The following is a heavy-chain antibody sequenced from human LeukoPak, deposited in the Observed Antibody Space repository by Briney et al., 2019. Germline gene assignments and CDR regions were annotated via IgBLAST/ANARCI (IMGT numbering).Heavy chain of an antibody. CDR1: GGSLSSHY. V-gene: IGHV4-59*11. J-gene: IGHJ4*02. CDR2: IQDTGST. CDR3: ARFSSGCSTSSCYLAY. D-gene: IGHD2-2*01. Sequence: SETLSLTCSVSGGSLSSHYWRWIRHPPGKGLELMGHIQDTGSTFYNPSLRGRVTLSLDTSNNQISLKLTSMTAADTAVYYCARFSSGCSTSSCYLAYWGQGTLVTVS.